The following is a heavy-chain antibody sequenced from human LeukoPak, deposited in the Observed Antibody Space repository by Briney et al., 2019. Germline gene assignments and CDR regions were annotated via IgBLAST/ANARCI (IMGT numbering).Heavy chain of an antibody. CDR1: GYNFNDYF. Sequence: ASVKVSCKASGYNFNDYFIHWVRQAPGQGLEWMGWINPNSGGTNYAQKFQGRVTISADKSISTAYLQWSSLKASDTAMYYCARQNSPDYDSSGYYDLWGQGTLVTVSS. CDR3: ARQNSPDYDSSGYYDL. V-gene: IGHV1-2*02. D-gene: IGHD3-22*01. J-gene: IGHJ5*02. CDR2: INPNSGGT.